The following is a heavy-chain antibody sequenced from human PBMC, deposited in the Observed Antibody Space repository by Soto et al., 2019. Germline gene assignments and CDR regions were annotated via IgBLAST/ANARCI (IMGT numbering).Heavy chain of an antibody. CDR2: LYDVDGT. CDR1: GLTVRGKKY. D-gene: IGHD1-1*01. CDR3: ASWLEREHAYDI. J-gene: IGHJ3*02. V-gene: IGHV3-53*01. Sequence: PGESLKISCAALGLTVRGKKYITWVRQAPGKGLEWVSALYDVDGTYYADSAKGRFTISRDNSNNIIYLQMNSLGPDDTAVYYCASWLEREHAYDIGGLGPMVTVSS.